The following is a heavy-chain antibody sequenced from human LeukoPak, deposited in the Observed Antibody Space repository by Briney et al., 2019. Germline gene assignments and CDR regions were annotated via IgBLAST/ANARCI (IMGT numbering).Heavy chain of an antibody. CDR1: GGSFSGYY. J-gene: IGHJ4*02. D-gene: IGHD3-3*01. CDR3: ARRTRLSEWYYFDY. Sequence: SETLSLTCAVYGGSFSGYYWSWIRQPPGKGLEWIGYIYTSGSTNYNPSLKSRVTISVDTSKNQFSLKLSSVTAADTAVYYCARRTRLSEWYYFDYWGQGTLVTVSS. V-gene: IGHV4-4*09. CDR2: IYTSGST.